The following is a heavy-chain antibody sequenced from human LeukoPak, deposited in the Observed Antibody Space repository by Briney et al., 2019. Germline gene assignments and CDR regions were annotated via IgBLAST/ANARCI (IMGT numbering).Heavy chain of an antibody. CDR1: GGSISSGGYY. Sequence: PSETLSLTCTVSGGSISSGGYYWSWIRQHPGKGLEWIGYIYYSGSTYYNPSLKSRVTISVDTSKNQFSLKLSSVTAADTAVYYCARGDVDTAIDYWGRGTLVTVSS. V-gene: IGHV4-31*03. CDR3: ARGDVDTAIDY. D-gene: IGHD5-18*01. J-gene: IGHJ4*02. CDR2: IYYSGST.